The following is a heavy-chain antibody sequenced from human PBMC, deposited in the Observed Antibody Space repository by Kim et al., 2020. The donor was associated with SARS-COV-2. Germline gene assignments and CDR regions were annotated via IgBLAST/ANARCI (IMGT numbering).Heavy chain of an antibody. J-gene: IGHJ4*02. D-gene: IGHD3-3*01. V-gene: IGHV4-61*01. Sequence: SETLSLTCTVSGDSVSSGSYYWSWIRQPPGKGLEWIGYIYYSGNTNYNPSLKSRVTISVDTSKNQFSLKLSSVTAADTAVYYCATNLRSTFDYWGQGTLVTVSS. CDR1: GDSVSSGSYY. CDR2: IYYSGNT. CDR3: ATNLRSTFDY.